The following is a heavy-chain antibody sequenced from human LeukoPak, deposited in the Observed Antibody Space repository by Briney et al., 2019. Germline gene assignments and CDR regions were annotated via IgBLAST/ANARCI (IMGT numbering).Heavy chain of an antibody. Sequence: GGSLRLSCAASGLTVSSNDMGWVRQAPGKGLEWVSFIYSGGKTYYADSVKGRFTISRDNSKNTLYLQMNSLRAEDTAMYYSTKSGPPDPYWGQGTMVTVSS. CDR2: IYSGGKT. D-gene: IGHD5-24*01. CDR3: TKSGPPDPY. CDR1: GLTVSSND. J-gene: IGHJ3*01. V-gene: IGHV3-53*01.